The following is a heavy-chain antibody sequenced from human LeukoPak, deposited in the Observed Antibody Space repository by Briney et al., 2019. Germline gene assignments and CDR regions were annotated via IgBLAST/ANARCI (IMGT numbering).Heavy chain of an antibody. J-gene: IGHJ5*02. D-gene: IGHD3-22*01. Sequence: GGSLRLSCAASGFTFSSYEMNWVRQPPGKGLEWVSYISSSGSTIYYADAGKGRFTISRDNAKNSLYLQMNSLRAEDTAVYYCETRPTMIGVPWGQGTVVTVSS. CDR3: ETRPTMIGVP. V-gene: IGHV3-48*03. CDR2: ISSSGSTI. CDR1: GFTFSSYE.